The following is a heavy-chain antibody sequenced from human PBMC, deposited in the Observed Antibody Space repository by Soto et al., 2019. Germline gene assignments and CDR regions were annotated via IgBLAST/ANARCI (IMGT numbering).Heavy chain of an antibody. CDR3: ARNWNLFTVTTFPELTDY. CDR2: IYYSGST. Sequence: QLQLQESGPGLVKPSETLSLTCTVSGGSISSSSYYWGWIRQPPGKGLEWIGSIYYSGSTYYNPSLKSRVTISVDTSKNQFSLKLSSVTAADTAVYYCARNWNLFTVTTFPELTDYWGQGTLVTVSS. D-gene: IGHD4-17*01. CDR1: GGSISSSSYY. J-gene: IGHJ4*02. V-gene: IGHV4-39*01.